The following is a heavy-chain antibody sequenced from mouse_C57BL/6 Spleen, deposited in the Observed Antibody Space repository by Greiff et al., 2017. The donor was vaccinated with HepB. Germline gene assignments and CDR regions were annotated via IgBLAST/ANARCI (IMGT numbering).Heavy chain of an antibody. V-gene: IGHV1-64*01. J-gene: IGHJ3*01. CDR1: GYTFTSYW. CDR2: IHPNSGST. Sequence: QVQLQQPGAELVKPGASVKLSCKASGYTFTSYWMHWVKQRPGQGLEWIGMIHPNSGSTNYNEKFKSKATLTVDKSSSTAYMQLSSLTSEDSAVYYCAREGDSTSWFAYWGQGTLVTVSA. CDR3: AREGDSTSWFAY. D-gene: IGHD5-1*01.